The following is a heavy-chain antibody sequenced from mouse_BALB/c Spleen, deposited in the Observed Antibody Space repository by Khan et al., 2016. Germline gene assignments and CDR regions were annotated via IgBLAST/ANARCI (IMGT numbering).Heavy chain of an antibody. Sequence: EVELVESGGGLVQPGGSMKLSCAASGFTFSDAWMDWVRQSPEKGLEWAAEIRSKSNNHATYYAESVKGRFNISRDDSRSSVYLQMNSLSAEDSGIYFCRSVYFDYWGQGTTLTVSS. CDR3: RSVYFDY. CDR2: IRSKSNNHAT. CDR1: GFTFSDAW. V-gene: IGHV6-6*01. J-gene: IGHJ2*01.